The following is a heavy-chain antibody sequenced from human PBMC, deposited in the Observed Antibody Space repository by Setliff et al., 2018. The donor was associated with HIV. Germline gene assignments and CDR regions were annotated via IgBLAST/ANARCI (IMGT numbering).Heavy chain of an antibody. D-gene: IGHD6-19*01. J-gene: IGHJ4*02. V-gene: IGHV3-15*01. CDR1: GFTFSNAW. Sequence: PGGSLRLSCAASGFTFSNAWMSWVRQAPGKGLEWVGRIKSKTDGGTTDYAAPVKGRFTISRDDSKSIAYLQMNSLKTEDTAVYYCARGVPAVTGYHFDYWGQGTLVTVSS. CDR3: ARGVPAVTGYHFDY. CDR2: IKSKTDGGTT.